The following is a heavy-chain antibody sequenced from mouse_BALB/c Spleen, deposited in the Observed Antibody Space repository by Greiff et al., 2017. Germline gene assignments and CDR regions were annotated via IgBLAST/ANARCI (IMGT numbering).Heavy chain of an antibody. J-gene: IGHJ2*01. V-gene: IGHV1S126*01. CDR1: GYSFTSYW. CDR2: IDPSDSET. D-gene: IGHD3-2*01. CDR3: ARGDSSYFDY. Sequence: VKLMESGPQLVRPGASVKISCKASGYSFTSYWMHWVKQRPGQGLEWIGMIDPSDSETRLNQKFKDKATLTVDKSSSTAYMQLSSPTSEDSAVYYCARGDSSYFDYWGQGTTLTVSS.